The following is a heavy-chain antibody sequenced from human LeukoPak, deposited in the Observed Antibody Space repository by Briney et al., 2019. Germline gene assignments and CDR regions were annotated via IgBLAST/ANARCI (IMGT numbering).Heavy chain of an antibody. CDR1: GFTFSSYG. CDR2: ISYEGGTT. V-gene: IGHV3-30*03. D-gene: IGHD6-13*01. CDR3: ATDGTARISTWYDN. Sequence: GGSLRLSCAASGFTFSSYGMHWVRQAPGKGLEWVAVISYEGGTTYYADSVKGRFTISRDNSRNTLFLQMDSLRPEDTAVYYCATDGTARISTWYDNWGQGTLVTVSS. J-gene: IGHJ4*02.